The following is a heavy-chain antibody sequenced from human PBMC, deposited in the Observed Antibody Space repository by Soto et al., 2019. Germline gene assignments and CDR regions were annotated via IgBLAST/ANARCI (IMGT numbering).Heavy chain of an antibody. CDR3: AHIVVAGLGYYFDY. Sequence: QITLKESGPTLVKPTQTLTLTCTFSGFSLSSTRMAVGWICQPPGKALAWLALIYWDDDKRYSPFLKSRLTSTKDTSKNQVVLTMSNMDPVDTARDYCAHIVVAGLGYYFDYWGQGTLVTVSS. CDR2: IYWDDDK. D-gene: IGHD6-19*01. CDR1: GFSLSSTRMA. V-gene: IGHV2-5*02. J-gene: IGHJ4*02.